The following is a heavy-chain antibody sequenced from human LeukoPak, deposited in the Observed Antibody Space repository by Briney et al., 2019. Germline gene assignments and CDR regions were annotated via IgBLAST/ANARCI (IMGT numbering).Heavy chain of an antibody. CDR3: AKEKLGAGGQSDY. V-gene: IGHV3-23*01. CDR2: ISGRGGGT. CDR1: GFTFSSYA. D-gene: IGHD6-13*01. Sequence: PGGSLRLSCAASGFTFSSYAMSWVRQAPGKGLEWVSSISGRGGGTYYTDSVQGRFTMSRDNSKKTLSLQMNGLRAEDTALYYCAKEKLGAGGQSDYWGQGTLVTVTS. J-gene: IGHJ4*02.